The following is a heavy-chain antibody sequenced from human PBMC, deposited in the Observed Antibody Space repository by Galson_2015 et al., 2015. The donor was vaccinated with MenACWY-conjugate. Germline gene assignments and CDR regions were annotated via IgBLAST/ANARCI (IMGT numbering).Heavy chain of an antibody. CDR1: GGTFSSYT. CDR2: IIPILGIA. J-gene: IGHJ4*02. Sequence: SVKVSCKASGGTFSSYTISWVRQAPGQGLEWMGRIIPILGIANYAQKFQGRVTITADKSTSTAYMELSSLRSEDTAVYYCASGEVSSSWYSPAAHKFDYWGQGTLVTVSS. V-gene: IGHV1-69*02. CDR3: ASGEVSSSWYSPAAHKFDY. D-gene: IGHD6-13*01.